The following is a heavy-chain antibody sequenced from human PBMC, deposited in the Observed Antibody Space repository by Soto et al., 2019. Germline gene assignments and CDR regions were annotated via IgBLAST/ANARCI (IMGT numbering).Heavy chain of an antibody. J-gene: IGHJ5*02. Sequence: GGSLRLSCAASGFTFSSYSMNWVRQAPGKGLEWVSYISSSSTTKYYADSVKGRFTISRDNVKNSLYLQMNSLRAEDTAVYYCARDGCSGSNCLNWFDPWGQGTLVTVSS. CDR1: GFTFSSYS. CDR3: ARDGCSGSNCLNWFDP. CDR2: ISSSSTTK. V-gene: IGHV3-48*01. D-gene: IGHD2-15*01.